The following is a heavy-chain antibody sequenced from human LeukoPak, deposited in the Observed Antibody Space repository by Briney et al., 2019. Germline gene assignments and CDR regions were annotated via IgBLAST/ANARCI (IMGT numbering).Heavy chain of an antibody. CDR3: ATAWVSLVPAEPTDDKSYWYFDL. Sequence: ASVKVSCKVSGYTLTELSMHWVRQAPGKGLEWMGGFDPEDGETIYAQKFQGRVTMTEVTSTDTAYMELSSLRSEDTAVYYCATAWVSLVPAEPTDDKSYWYFDLWGRGTLVTVSS. V-gene: IGHV1-24*01. D-gene: IGHD2-2*01. CDR1: GYTLTELS. J-gene: IGHJ2*01. CDR2: FDPEDGET.